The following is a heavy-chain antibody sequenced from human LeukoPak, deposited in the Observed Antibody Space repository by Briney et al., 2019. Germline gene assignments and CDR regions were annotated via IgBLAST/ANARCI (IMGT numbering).Heavy chain of an antibody. CDR1: GYSISSSYF. J-gene: IGHJ4*02. D-gene: IGHD6-25*01. CDR3: ARHAAAANFDD. CDR2: ISHSGST. Sequence: ASETLSLTCTVSGYSISSSYFWGWIRQPPGQGLEWIGSISHSGSTYYNSSLKSRVTISIDTSKNHFSLNLRLVTAADTAVYYCARHAAAANFDDWGQGTLVTVSS. V-gene: IGHV4-38-2*02.